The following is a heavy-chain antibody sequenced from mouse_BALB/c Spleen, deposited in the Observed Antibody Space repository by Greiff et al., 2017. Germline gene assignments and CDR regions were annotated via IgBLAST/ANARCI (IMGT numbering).Heavy chain of an antibody. D-gene: IGHD2-1*01. J-gene: IGHJ3*01. Sequence: EVMLVESGPGLVKPSQSLSLTCTVTGYSITSDYAWNWIRQFPGNKLEWMGYISYSGSTSSNPSLKSRISITRDTSKNQFFLQLNSVTTEDTATYYCARREDSGNYGCFAYWGQGTLVTVSA. CDR3: ARREDSGNYGCFAY. CDR1: GYSITSDYA. V-gene: IGHV3-2*02. CDR2: ISYSGST.